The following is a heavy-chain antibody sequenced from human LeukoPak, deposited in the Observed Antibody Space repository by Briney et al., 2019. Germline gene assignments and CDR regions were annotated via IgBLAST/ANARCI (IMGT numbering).Heavy chain of an antibody. D-gene: IGHD3-22*01. V-gene: IGHV3-23*01. CDR3: AKWEGSSGCAFDY. CDR2: ISGSGTAT. J-gene: IGHJ4*02. Sequence: GGSLRLSCAASGFTFSSYAMSWVRQAPGKGLELVSTISGSGTATYYADSVKGRFTISRDNSKNTLYLQMDSLRAEDTAVYYCAKWEGSSGCAFDYWGQGTLVTVSS. CDR1: GFTFSSYA.